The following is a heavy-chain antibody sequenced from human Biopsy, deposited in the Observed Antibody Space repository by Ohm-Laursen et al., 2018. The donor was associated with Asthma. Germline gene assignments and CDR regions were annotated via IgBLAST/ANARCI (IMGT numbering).Heavy chain of an antibody. D-gene: IGHD3-9*01. CDR1: GYNFISFA. V-gene: IGHV1-3*01. CDR2: INAGNGNT. CDR3: ARTYYDFLTGQVKDAFGI. Sequence: GPSVKVSCKASGYNFISFAIHWVRQAPGQRLEWMGWINAGNGNTKYSQKFQGRVSITRDTSASTAYMELTSLRSEDTAAYYCARTYYDFLTGQVKDAFGIWGQGTMVTVSS. J-gene: IGHJ3*02.